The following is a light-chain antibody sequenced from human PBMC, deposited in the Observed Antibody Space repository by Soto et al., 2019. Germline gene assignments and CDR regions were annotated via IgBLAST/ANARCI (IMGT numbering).Light chain of an antibody. Sequence: EIVMTQSPATLSVSPGERVTLSCRASQSVGSDLAWYLQKPGQAPSLLVSGASTRATGMPARFSGSGSGTDFTLTISSLQSEDFAVYYCQQYNNWPHTFGQGTKLEI. V-gene: IGKV3-15*01. CDR1: QSVGSD. CDR3: QQYNNWPHT. J-gene: IGKJ2*01. CDR2: GAS.